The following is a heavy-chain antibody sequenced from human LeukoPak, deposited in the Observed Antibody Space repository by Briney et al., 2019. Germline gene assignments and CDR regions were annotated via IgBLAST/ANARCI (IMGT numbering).Heavy chain of an antibody. J-gene: IGHJ4*02. CDR3: ARSREQLWSPIPPTYFDY. V-gene: IGHV1-18*01. D-gene: IGHD5-18*01. CDR1: GYTFTSYG. Sequence: ASVTVSCKASGYTFTSYGISWVRQAPGQGLEWMGWISAYNGNTNYAQKLQGRVTMTTDTSTSTAYMELRSLRSDDTAVYYCARSREQLWSPIPPTYFDYWGQGTLVTVSS. CDR2: ISAYNGNT.